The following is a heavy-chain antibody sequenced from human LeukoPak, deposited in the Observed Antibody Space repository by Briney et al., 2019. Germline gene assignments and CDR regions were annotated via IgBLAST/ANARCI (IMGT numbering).Heavy chain of an antibody. CDR2: INADGRRS. Sequence: AGSLRLSCAASGFTFSSHYIHWVRQVPGQGRVWVSDINADGRRSSYTDSVKGRFTISRDNAQNTVSLQMNSLRGEDTAVYYCARGTIERAGIDSWGQGTLVTVSS. V-gene: IGHV3-74*01. CDR3: ARGTIERAGIDS. J-gene: IGHJ4*02. D-gene: IGHD6-19*01. CDR1: GFTFSSHY.